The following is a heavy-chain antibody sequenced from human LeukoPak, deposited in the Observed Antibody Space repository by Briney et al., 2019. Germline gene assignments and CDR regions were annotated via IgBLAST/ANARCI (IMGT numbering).Heavy chain of an antibody. CDR2: INPNSGGT. Sequence: GASVKVSCKASGYTFTGYYMHWVRHAPGQGLELMGWINPNSGGTNYAQKFQGRVTMTRDTSISTAYMELSRLRSDDTAVYYCASLVAVAGATGYYYYGMDVWGQGTTVTVSS. D-gene: IGHD6-19*01. J-gene: IGHJ6*02. V-gene: IGHV1-2*02. CDR1: GYTFTGYY. CDR3: ASLVAVAGATGYYYYGMDV.